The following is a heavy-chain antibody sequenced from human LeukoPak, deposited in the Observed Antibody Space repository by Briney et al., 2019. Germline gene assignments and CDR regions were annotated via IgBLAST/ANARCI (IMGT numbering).Heavy chain of an antibody. CDR3: ARGGGGGDYYFDY. Sequence: ASVKVSCKASGYTFTRHYMNWVRQAPGQGLEWMGWINPNSGGTNYAQKFQGRVTMTRDTSISTAYMELSRLRSDDTAVYYCARGGGGGDYYFDYWGQGTLVTVSS. D-gene: IGHD3-16*01. J-gene: IGHJ4*02. V-gene: IGHV1-2*02. CDR1: GYTFTRHY. CDR2: INPNSGGT.